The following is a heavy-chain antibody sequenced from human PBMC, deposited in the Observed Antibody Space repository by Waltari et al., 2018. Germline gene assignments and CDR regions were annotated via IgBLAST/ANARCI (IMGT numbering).Heavy chain of an antibody. J-gene: IGHJ4*02. Sequence: EVQTLISGGGLVQPGGSLRLSCAASGFTFSSYAMSWVLQAPGKGLEWVSSISGGAGSTHYANPVKGRFTISRDNSNNTLYLQMNSLRAEDTAVYYCAKGWTTVTTGGQGTLVTVSS. V-gene: IGHV3-23*01. CDR1: GFTFSSYA. CDR3: AKGWTTVTT. CDR2: ISGGAGST. D-gene: IGHD4-17*01.